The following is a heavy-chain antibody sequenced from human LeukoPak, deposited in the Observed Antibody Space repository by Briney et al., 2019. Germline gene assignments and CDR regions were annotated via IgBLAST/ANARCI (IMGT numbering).Heavy chain of an antibody. CDR1: GFTVITND. Sequence: PGGSLRLSCAASGFTVITNDLTRLRQAPGKGLEWVSVLYSDGNTKYADPVQGRFTISRDNSKNTLYLEMNSLSPDDTAVYYCARGVEPLAANTKAYWCQGNLVTVSS. J-gene: IGHJ4*02. V-gene: IGHV3-53*01. D-gene: IGHD1-14*01. CDR2: LYSDGNT. CDR3: ARGVEPLAANTKAY.